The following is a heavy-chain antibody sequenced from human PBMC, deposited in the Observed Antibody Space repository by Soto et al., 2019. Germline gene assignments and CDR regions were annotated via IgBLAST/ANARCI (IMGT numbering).Heavy chain of an antibody. J-gene: IGHJ6*02. CDR3: ARDSRKRGYSYGLGYYYYGMDV. CDR1: GGTFSSYT. Sequence: SVKVSCKASGGTFSSYTISWVRQAPGQGLEWMGRIIPILGIANYAQKFQGWVTMTRDTSISTAYMELSRLRSDDTAVYYCARDSRKRGYSYGLGYYYYGMDVWGQGTTVTVSS. D-gene: IGHD5-18*01. V-gene: IGHV1-69*04. CDR2: IIPILGIA.